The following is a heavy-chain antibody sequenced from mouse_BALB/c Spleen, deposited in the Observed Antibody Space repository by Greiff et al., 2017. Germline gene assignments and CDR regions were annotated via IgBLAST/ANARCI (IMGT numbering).Heavy chain of an antibody. D-gene: IGHD2-4*01. CDR3: ARGRDYDYPFAY. J-gene: IGHJ3*01. Sequence: EVQLVESGGGLVQPGESLKLSCESNEYEFPSHDMSWVRKTPEKRLEWVASISSGGSTYYPDSVKGRFTISRDNARNILYLQMSSLRSEDTAMYYCARGRDYDYPFAYWGQGTLVTVSA. CDR2: ISSGGST. CDR1: EYEFPSHD. V-gene: IGHV5-2*01.